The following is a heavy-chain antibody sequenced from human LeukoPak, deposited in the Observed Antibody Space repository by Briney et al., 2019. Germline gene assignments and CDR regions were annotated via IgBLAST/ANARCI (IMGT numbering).Heavy chain of an antibody. Sequence: ASVNVSCKASGYTFTSYYMHWVRQAPGQGLEWVGIINPSGGSAIYAQNFQGRVTMTRDTSTSTVYMELSSLRSEDTAVYYCARDLASSGYYWDWGQGTLVTVSS. D-gene: IGHD3-22*01. J-gene: IGHJ4*02. CDR1: GYTFTSYY. CDR2: INPSGGSA. CDR3: ARDLASSGYYWD. V-gene: IGHV1-46*01.